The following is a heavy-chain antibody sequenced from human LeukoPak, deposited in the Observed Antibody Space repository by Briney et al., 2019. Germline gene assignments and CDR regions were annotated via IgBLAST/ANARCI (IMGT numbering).Heavy chain of an antibody. CDR3: ARAAAETGAFRDNWFDP. D-gene: IGHD6-19*01. CDR1: GFTFSSYG. Sequence: GGSLRLSCAASGFTFSSYGMHWVRQAPGKGLEWVAVISHDARNKIYADSVKGRLTISRDNSKNTLYLQMNSLRTEDTAVYYCARAAAETGAFRDNWFDPWGQGTLVTVSS. CDR2: ISHDARNK. J-gene: IGHJ5*02. V-gene: IGHV3-30*03.